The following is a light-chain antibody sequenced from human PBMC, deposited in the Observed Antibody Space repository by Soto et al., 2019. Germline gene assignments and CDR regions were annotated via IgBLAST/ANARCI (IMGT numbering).Light chain of an antibody. Sequence: QLVLTQPPSVSGAPGQRVTISCTGSSSNIGAGYDVHWYQQLPGTAPKLLIYGNTNRPSGVPDRFSGSKSGTSASLAITGLQAEDEADYYCLSYDSSLSASRVFGGGTQLTVL. J-gene: IGLJ2*01. CDR3: LSYDSSLSASRV. CDR1: SSNIGAGYD. V-gene: IGLV1-40*01. CDR2: GNT.